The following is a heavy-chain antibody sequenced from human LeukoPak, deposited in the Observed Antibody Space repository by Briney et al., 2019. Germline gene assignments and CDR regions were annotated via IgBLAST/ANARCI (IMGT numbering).Heavy chain of an antibody. CDR3: ARETPAFDY. J-gene: IGHJ4*02. V-gene: IGHV3-23*01. CDR1: GFTFSSFA. Sequence: GASLGLSCVDSGFTFSSFAMSWVRQAPGRGLEWVSTISSSGSTTYYIDSVKGRFTISRDNSRNTLYLQLNSLRGEDTAVYYCARETPAFDYWGQGTLVTVS. D-gene: IGHD4-23*01. CDR2: ISSSGSTT.